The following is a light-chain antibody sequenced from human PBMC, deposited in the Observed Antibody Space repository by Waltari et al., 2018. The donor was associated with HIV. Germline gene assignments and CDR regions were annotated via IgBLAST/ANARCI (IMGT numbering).Light chain of an antibody. CDR1: SSDVGGYNY. CDR3: SSYTSTSTGV. J-gene: IGLJ1*01. Sequence: QSALTQPASVSGSPGQSITISCTGTSSDVGGYNYVSWYPQHPGKAPKVMIYEVSNRHSGVSNRSSGSKSGNTASLTISGLQAEDEADYYCSSYTSTSTGVFGTGSKVTVL. V-gene: IGLV2-14*01. CDR2: EVS.